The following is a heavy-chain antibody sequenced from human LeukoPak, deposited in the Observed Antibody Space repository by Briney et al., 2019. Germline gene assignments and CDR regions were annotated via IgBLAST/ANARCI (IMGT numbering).Heavy chain of an antibody. CDR2: INPNSGGT. CDR1: GYTFTGYY. J-gene: IGHJ6*03. V-gene: IGHV1-2*02. Sequence: ASVKVSCKASGYTFTGYYMHWVRQAPGQGLEWMGWINPNSGGTNYAQKFQGRVTMTRDTSISTAYMELSRLRSDDTAVYYCARDHRYCSGGSCYLPYYYYYMDVWGKGTTVTVSS. CDR3: ARDHRYCSGGSCYLPYYYYYMDV. D-gene: IGHD2-15*01.